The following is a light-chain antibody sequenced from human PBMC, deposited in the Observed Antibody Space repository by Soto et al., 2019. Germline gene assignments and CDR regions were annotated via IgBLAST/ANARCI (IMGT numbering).Light chain of an antibody. J-gene: IGLJ1*01. V-gene: IGLV2-11*01. CDR3: CSYVGSYSYV. CDR2: DVS. Sequence: VLTQPRSVSGSPGQSVTVSCIGTSSDVGDYNSVSWYQQHPGKAPKLMIYDVSKRPSGVPDRFSGSKSGNTASLTISGLQAEDEADYYCCSYVGSYSYVFGIGTKVTVL. CDR1: SSDVGDYNS.